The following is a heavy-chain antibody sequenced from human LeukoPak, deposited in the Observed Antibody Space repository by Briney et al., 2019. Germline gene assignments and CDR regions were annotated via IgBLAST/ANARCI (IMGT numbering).Heavy chain of an antibody. V-gene: IGHV3-74*03. CDR2: INTDGSSI. D-gene: IGHD2/OR15-2a*01. Sequence: GGSLRLSCAASGFTFTSYWMHWVRQVPGKGLVWVSRINTDGSSIKYADSVKGRFTISRENAKNSLILQMNNVRAGDAAVYYCARGGSLYDASYSYYLDVWGKGTRVTVSS. J-gene: IGHJ6*03. CDR3: ARGGSLYDASYSYYLDV. CDR1: GFTFTSYW.